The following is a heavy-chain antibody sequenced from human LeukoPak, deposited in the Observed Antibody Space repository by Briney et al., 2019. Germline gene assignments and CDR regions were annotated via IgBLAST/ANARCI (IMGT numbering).Heavy chain of an antibody. Sequence: GGSLRLSCAASGFTLNSYAMSWVRQAPGKGLEWASGISGSGGSTDYADSVKGRSTVTRDNSKNTLYLQMKSLRAEDTAVYYCAKGSIAAAKGYYYYMDVWGKGTTVTVSS. D-gene: IGHD6-6*01. V-gene: IGHV3-23*01. CDR3: AKGSIAAAKGYYYYMDV. CDR2: ISGSGGST. J-gene: IGHJ6*03. CDR1: GFTLNSYA.